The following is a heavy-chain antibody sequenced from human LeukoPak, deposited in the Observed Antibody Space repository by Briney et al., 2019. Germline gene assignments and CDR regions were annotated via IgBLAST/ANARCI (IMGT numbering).Heavy chain of an antibody. CDR2: ISSSSSYI. CDR3: ARDSYCGGDCYSPDYYYYGMDV. J-gene: IGHJ6*02. V-gene: IGHV3-21*01. Sequence: GGSLRLSCAASGFTFSSYSMNWVRQAPGKGLEWVSSISSSSSYIYYADSVKGRFTISRDNAKNSLYLQMNSLRAEDTAVYYCARDSYCGGDCYSPDYYYYGMDVWGQGTTVTVSS. D-gene: IGHD2-21*02. CDR1: GFTFSSYS.